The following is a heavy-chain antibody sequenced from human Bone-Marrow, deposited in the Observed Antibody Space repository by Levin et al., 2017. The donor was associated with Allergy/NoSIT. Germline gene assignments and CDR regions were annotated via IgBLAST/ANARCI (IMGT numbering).Heavy chain of an antibody. CDR2: IYYSGST. Sequence: SETLSLTCTVSGGSISSSSYYWGWIRQPPGKGLEWIGSIYYSGSTYYNPSLKSRVTISVDTSKNQFSLKLSSVTAADTAVYYCARQPDCSSTSCYPFDYWGQGTLVTVSS. V-gene: IGHV4-39*01. D-gene: IGHD2-2*01. J-gene: IGHJ4*02. CDR3: ARQPDCSSTSCYPFDY. CDR1: GGSISSSSYY.